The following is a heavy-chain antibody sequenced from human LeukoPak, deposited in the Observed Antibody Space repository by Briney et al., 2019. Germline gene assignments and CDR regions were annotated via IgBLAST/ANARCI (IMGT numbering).Heavy chain of an antibody. CDR2: IFYSGST. CDR3: ARHAAYYYDSSGYLDY. J-gene: IGHJ4*02. Sequence: SETLSLTCTVSGGSISSYYWSWIRQPPGKGLEWIGSIFYSGSTYYYPSLKSRVTISVDTSKNQFSLRLSSVTAADTAVYYCARHAAYYYDSSGYLDYWGQGTLVTVSS. V-gene: IGHV4-59*05. CDR1: GGSISSYY. D-gene: IGHD3-22*01.